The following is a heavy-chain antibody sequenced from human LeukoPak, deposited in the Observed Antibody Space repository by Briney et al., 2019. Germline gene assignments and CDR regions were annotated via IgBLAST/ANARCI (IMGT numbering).Heavy chain of an antibody. D-gene: IGHD3-3*01. CDR3: ARDQHYDFWSGYYFDY. V-gene: IGHV1-69*04. CDR2: IIPTLGIA. J-gene: IGHJ4*02. Sequence: ASVKVSCKASGGTFSSYAISWVRQAPGQGLEWMGRIIPTLGIANYAQKFQGRVTITADKSTSTAYMELSSLRSEDTAVYYCARDQHYDFWSGYYFDYWGQGTLVTVSS. CDR1: GGTFSSYA.